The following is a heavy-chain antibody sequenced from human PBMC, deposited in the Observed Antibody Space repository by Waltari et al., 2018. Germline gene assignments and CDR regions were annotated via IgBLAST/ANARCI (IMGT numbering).Heavy chain of an antibody. D-gene: IGHD3-10*01. J-gene: IGHJ6*02. V-gene: IGHV4-34*01. CDR1: GGSFSGYY. CDR2: INHSGST. Sequence: QVQLQQWGAGLLKPSETLSLTCAVYGGSFSGYYWSWIRQPPGKGLEWIGEINHSGSTNYNPSLKSRVTISVDTSKNQFSLKLSSVTAADTAVYYCARASSYYNYGMDVWGQGTTVTVSS. CDR3: ARASSYYNYGMDV.